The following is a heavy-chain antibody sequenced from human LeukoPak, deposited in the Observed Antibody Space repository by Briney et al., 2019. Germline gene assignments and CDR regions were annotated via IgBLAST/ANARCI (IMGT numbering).Heavy chain of an antibody. J-gene: IGHJ3*02. CDR3: AKETPSYNILTGYYFPDAFDI. CDR2: ISGSGGST. CDR1: GFTFSSYA. D-gene: IGHD3-9*01. Sequence: PGGSLRLSCAASGFTFSSYAMSWVRQAPGKGLEWVSAISGSGGSTYYADSVKGRFTISRDSSKNTLYLQMNSLRAEDTAVYYCAKETPSYNILTGYYFPDAFDIWGQGTMVTVSS. V-gene: IGHV3-23*01.